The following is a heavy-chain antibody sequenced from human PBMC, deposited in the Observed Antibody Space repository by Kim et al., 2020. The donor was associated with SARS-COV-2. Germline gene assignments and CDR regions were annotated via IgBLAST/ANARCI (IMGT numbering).Heavy chain of an antibody. CDR2: ISSSSSYT. CDR3: ASSEAYCGGDCYLD. V-gene: IGHV3-11*03. D-gene: IGHD2-21*02. CDR1: GFTFSDYY. Sequence: GGSLRLSCAASGFTFSDYYMSWIRQAPGKGLEWVSYISSSSSYTNYADSVKGRFTISRDNAKNSLYLQMNSLRAEDTAVYYCASSEAYCGGDCYLDWGQGTLVTVSS. J-gene: IGHJ1*01.